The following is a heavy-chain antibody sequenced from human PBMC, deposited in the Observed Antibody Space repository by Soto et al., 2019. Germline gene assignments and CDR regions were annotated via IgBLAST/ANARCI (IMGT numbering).Heavy chain of an antibody. CDR1: GFTFSSYG. D-gene: IGHD3-22*01. J-gene: IGHJ4*02. CDR2: ISYDGSNK. V-gene: IGHV3-30*18. Sequence: QVQLVESGGGVVQPGKSLRLSCAASGFTFSSYGMHWVRQAPGKGLEWVAVISYDGSNKYYADSVKGRFTISRDNSKNTLYLPMNSLRAEDTAVYYCAKDPDSTGYWGQGTLVTVSS. CDR3: AKDPDSTGY.